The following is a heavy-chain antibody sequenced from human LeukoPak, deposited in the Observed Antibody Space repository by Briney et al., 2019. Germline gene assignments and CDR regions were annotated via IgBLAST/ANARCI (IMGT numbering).Heavy chain of an antibody. CDR3: AKGAATGLVDWFDP. V-gene: IGHV3-23*01. Sequence: GRSLRLSCAASGFIFSNYALMRVRQAPGKGLEWVSSITGSGDNTFYADSVKGRFSLSRDNSKNMLYLQMYSLGAEDTAMYYCAKGAATGLVDWFDPWGQGTLVTVSS. CDR1: GFIFSNYA. D-gene: IGHD6-13*01. J-gene: IGHJ5*02. CDR2: ITGSGDNT.